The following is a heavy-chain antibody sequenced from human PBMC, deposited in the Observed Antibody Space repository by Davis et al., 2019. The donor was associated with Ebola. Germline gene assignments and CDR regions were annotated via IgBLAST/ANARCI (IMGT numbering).Heavy chain of an antibody. D-gene: IGHD2-21*02. CDR3: ARTALTSISDSGLGYNYFDP. Sequence: SETLSLTCAVYGGSFSGYFWSWVRQAPGKGLEWVGEVSRSGDPNYNPSLEGRVTISLDTSKNQFSLSLDSMTAADTAVYYCARTALTSISDSGLGYNYFDPWGQGTLVTVSS. V-gene: IGHV4-34*01. CDR2: VSRSGDP. J-gene: IGHJ5*02. CDR1: GGSFSGYF.